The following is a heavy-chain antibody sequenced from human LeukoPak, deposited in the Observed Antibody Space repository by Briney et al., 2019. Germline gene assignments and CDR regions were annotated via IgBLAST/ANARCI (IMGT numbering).Heavy chain of an antibody. CDR2: IYYSGST. CDR3: ARAPRGLNAFDI. Sequence: SETLSLTCTVSGGSISSGGYYWSWIRQHPGKGLEWIGYIYYSGSTYYNPSLKSRVTISVDTSKNQFSLKLSSVTAADTAVYCCARAPRGLNAFDIWGQGTMVAVSS. V-gene: IGHV4-31*03. D-gene: IGHD3-10*01. J-gene: IGHJ3*02. CDR1: GGSISSGGYY.